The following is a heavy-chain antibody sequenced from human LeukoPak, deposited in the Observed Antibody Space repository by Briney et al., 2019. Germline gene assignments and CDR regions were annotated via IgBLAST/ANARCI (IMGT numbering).Heavy chain of an antibody. CDR3: ARGAYDSSGYYPDY. CDR1: GFTFSDYG. D-gene: IGHD3-22*01. J-gene: IGHJ4*02. CDR2: ISYDGNNK. V-gene: IGHV3-30*03. Sequence: GGSLRLSCAASGFTFSDYGMHWVRQAPGKGLEWVAIISYDGNNKYYVDSVKGRFTISRDNSKNTLYLQMNSLRAEDTAVYYCARGAYDSSGYYPDYWGQGTLVTVSS.